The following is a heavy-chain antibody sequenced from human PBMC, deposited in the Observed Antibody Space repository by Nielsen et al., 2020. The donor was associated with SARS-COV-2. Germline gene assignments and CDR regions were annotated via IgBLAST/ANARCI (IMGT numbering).Heavy chain of an antibody. J-gene: IGHJ4*02. CDR2: ISSSGSTI. CDR1: GFTFSDYY. V-gene: IGHV3-11*04. D-gene: IGHD4-17*01. CDR3: ARAPKVTTVYGFDY. Sequence: GESLKISCAASGFTFSDYYMSWIRQAPGKGLEWVSYISSSGSTIYYADSVKGRFTISRDNAKNSLYLQMNSLRAEDTAVYYCARAPKVTTVYGFDYWGQGTLVTVSS.